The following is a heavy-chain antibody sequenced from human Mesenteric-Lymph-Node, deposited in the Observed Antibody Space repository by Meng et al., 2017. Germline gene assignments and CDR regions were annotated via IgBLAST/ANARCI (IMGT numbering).Heavy chain of an antibody. CDR2: IHYSGNT. CDR3: ARARVVITRGVAFDI. CDR1: GGSISSANYY. D-gene: IGHD3-22*01. Sequence: SETLSLTCTVSGGSISSANYYWSWIRQHPEKGLEWMGYIHYSGNTRYNPSLKSPVSMSVETSKNQFSLKVDSVTAADTAVYYCARARVVITRGVAFDIWGQGTMVTVSS. J-gene: IGHJ3*02. V-gene: IGHV4-31*01.